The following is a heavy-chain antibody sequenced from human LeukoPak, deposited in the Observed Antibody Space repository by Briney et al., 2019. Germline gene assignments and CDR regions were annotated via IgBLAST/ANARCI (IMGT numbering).Heavy chain of an antibody. V-gene: IGHV1-46*01. CDR1: GYTFTNYY. D-gene: IGHD3-16*01. Sequence: GASVKVSCKASGYTFTNYYIHWVRQAPGQGLELVGLINPNGGNTGYAQRFQGRVTVTTDTSTSTVFMELNSLQSEDTAVYYCARERRAWGEDFWGQGTLVTVSS. CDR3: ARERRAWGEDF. J-gene: IGHJ4*02. CDR2: INPNGGNT.